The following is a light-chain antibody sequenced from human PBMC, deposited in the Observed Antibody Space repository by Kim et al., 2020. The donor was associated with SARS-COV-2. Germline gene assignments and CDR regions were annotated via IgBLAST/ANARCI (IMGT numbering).Light chain of an antibody. CDR1: KLEDKY. V-gene: IGLV3-1*01. CDR2: QDS. J-gene: IGLJ3*02. Sequence: VSPGQTASITCSGDKLEDKYACWYQQKPGQSPVLVIYQDSKRPSGISERFSGSNSGNTATLTISGTQAMDEADYYCQAWDSSTALVFGGGTQLTVL. CDR3: QAWDSSTALV.